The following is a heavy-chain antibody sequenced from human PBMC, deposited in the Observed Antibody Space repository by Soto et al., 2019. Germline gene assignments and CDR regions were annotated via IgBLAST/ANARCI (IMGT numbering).Heavy chain of an antibody. CDR2: IYYSGST. CDR3: AKELVNSGWTYFDY. D-gene: IGHD6-19*01. CDR1: GGSISSYY. J-gene: IGHJ4*02. Sequence: PSETLSLTCTVSGGSISSYYWSWIRQPPGKGLEWIGYIYYSGSTNYNPSLKSRVTISVDTSKNQFSLKLSSVTAADTAVYFCAKELVNSGWTYFDYWGQGTLVTVSS. V-gene: IGHV4-59*01.